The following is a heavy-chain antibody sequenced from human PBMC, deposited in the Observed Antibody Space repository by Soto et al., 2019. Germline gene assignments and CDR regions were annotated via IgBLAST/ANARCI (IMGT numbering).Heavy chain of an antibody. CDR1: GFTFDDYA. J-gene: IGHJ4*02. Sequence: PGGSLRLSCAASGFTFDDYAMHWVRQAPGKGLEWVSGISWNSGSIGYADSVKGRFTISRDNSKNTLYLQMNSLRAEDTAVYYCATPARYFDRYFDYWGQGTLVTVSS. CDR2: ISWNSGSI. V-gene: IGHV3-9*01. CDR3: ATPARYFDRYFDY. D-gene: IGHD3-9*01.